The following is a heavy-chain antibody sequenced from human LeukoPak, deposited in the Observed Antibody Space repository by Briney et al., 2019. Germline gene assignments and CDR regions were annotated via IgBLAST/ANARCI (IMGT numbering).Heavy chain of an antibody. J-gene: IGHJ6*03. CDR2: IYTSGST. D-gene: IGHD3-9*01. CDR1: GGSISSYY. V-gene: IGHV4-4*07. Sequence: PSETLSLTCTVSGGSISSYYWSWIRQPAGKGLEWIGRIYTSGSTNYNPSLKSRVTISVDKSKNQFSLKLSSVTAADTAVYYCATSRELRYFDWLFPYYYYYMDVWGKGTTVTVSS. CDR3: ATSRELRYFDWLFPYYYYYMDV.